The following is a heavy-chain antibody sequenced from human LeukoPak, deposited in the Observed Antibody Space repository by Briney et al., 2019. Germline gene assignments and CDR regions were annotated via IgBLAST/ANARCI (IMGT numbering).Heavy chain of an antibody. CDR1: GYTFTSYG. V-gene: IGHV1-18*01. J-gene: IGHJ6*02. D-gene: IGHD5-24*01. CDR2: ISAYNGNT. Sequence: ASVKVSCKASGYTFTSYGISWVRQAPGQGLEWMGWISAYNGNTNYAQKLQGRVTMTTDTSTSTAYMELRSLRSDGTAVYYCARDAPYRRDGYKTYYYYGMDVWGQGTTVTVSS. CDR3: ARDAPYRRDGYKTYYYYGMDV.